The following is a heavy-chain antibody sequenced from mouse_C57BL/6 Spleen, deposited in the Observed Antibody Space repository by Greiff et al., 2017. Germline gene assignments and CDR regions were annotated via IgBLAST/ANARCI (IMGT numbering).Heavy chain of an antibody. J-gene: IGHJ2*01. CDR1: GYTFTDYY. CDR2: INPNNGGT. D-gene: IGHD2-5*01. CDR3: ARGGSNPYYFDY. Sequence: EVQLQQSGPELVKPGASVKISCKASGYTFTDYYMNWVKQSHGKSLEWIGDINPNNGGTSYNQKFKGKATLTVDKSSSTAYMELRSLTSEDSAFYYCARGGSNPYYFDYWGQCTTLTVSS. V-gene: IGHV1-26*01.